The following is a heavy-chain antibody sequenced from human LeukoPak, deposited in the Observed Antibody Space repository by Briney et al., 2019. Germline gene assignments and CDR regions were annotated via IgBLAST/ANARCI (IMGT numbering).Heavy chain of an antibody. CDR2: VIPNSGGT. CDR1: GYTFSEYY. Sequence: ASVKVSCKASGYTFSEYYMHWVRQVPGQGPEWMGWVIPNSGGTNYAQQFQGRVTMTRDTSISTAYMELSGLRPDDTAVYYCARGSAVTTLDYWGQGTLVTVSS. D-gene: IGHD4-17*01. CDR3: ARGSAVTTLDY. V-gene: IGHV1-2*02. J-gene: IGHJ4*02.